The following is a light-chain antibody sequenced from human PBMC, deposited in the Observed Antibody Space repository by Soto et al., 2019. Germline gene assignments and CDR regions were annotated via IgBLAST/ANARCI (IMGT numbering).Light chain of an antibody. J-gene: IGKJ4*01. CDR2: ATS. CDR1: QGIAPY. Sequence: DVQMTQSPSSLSAFVGDRVTITCRASQGIAPYLAWFQQKPGKVPKLLIYATSTLQSGFPSRFSGSGSGTDFTLTIISLQPEDVATYYCQKYNSAPLTFGGGTQVEIK. CDR3: QKYNSAPLT. V-gene: IGKV1-27*01.